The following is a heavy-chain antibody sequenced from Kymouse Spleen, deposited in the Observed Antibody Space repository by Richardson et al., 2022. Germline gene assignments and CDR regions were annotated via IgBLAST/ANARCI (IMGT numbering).Heavy chain of an antibody. J-gene: IGHJ6*02. D-gene: IGHD7-27*02. V-gene: IGHV3-33*01. Sequence: QVQLVESGGGVVQPGRSLRLSCAASGFTFSSYGMHWVRQAPGKGLEWVAVIWYDGSNKYYADSVKGRFTISRDNSKNTLYLQMNSLRAEDTAVYYCARDRELGILYYYYYYGMDVWGQGTTVTVSS. CDR2: IWYDGSNK. CDR3: ARDRELGILYYYYYYGMDV. CDR1: GFTFSSYG.